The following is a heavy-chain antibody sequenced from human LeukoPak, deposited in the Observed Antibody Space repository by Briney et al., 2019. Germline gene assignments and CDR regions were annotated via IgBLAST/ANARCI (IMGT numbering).Heavy chain of an antibody. Sequence: GGSLRLSCAASGFTFDDYGMSWVRQAPGKGLEWVSGINWNGGSTGYADSVKGRFTISRDNAKNSLYLQMNSLRAEDTAVYYCARWDRPLRYYYYMDVWGKGTTVTISS. CDR3: ARWDRPLRYYYYMDV. V-gene: IGHV3-20*04. D-gene: IGHD1-26*01. CDR2: INWNGGST. CDR1: GFTFDDYG. J-gene: IGHJ6*03.